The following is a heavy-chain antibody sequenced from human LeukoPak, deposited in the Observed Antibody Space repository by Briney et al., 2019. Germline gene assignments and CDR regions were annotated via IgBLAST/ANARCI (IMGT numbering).Heavy chain of an antibody. CDR2: ISSSSSTI. CDR1: GFTFSSYS. D-gene: IGHD3-22*01. J-gene: IGHJ4*02. CDR3: ARGDYVHYYDSSGYGRFDY. Sequence: PGGSLRLSCAASGFTFSSYSMNWVRQTPGKGLEWVSYISSSSSTIYYADSVKGRFTISRDNAKNSLYLQMNSLRAEDTAVYYCARGDYVHYYDSSGYGRFDYWGQGTLVTVSS. V-gene: IGHV3-48*01.